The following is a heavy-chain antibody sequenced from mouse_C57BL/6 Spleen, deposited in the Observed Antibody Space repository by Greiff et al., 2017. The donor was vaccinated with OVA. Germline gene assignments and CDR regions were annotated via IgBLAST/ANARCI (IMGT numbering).Heavy chain of an antibody. D-gene: IGHD2-2*01. Sequence: QVQLQQPGAELVRPGTSVKLSCKASGYTFTSYWMHWVKQRPGQGLEWIGVIDPSDSYTNYNQKFKGKATLTVDTSSSTAYMQLSSLTSEDSAVYYCARGGYGYDAGFDYWGQGTTLTVPS. CDR1: GYTFTSYW. J-gene: IGHJ2*01. V-gene: IGHV1-59*01. CDR2: IDPSDSYT. CDR3: ARGGYGYDAGFDY.